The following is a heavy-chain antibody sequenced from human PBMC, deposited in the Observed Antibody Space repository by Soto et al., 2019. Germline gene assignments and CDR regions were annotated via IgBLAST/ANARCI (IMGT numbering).Heavy chain of an antibody. CDR3: AKSKDYSVHPLRDY. Sequence: QVQLQESGPGLVKPSETLSLTCAVSGGSINNSDWWSWVRQPPGKGLEGIGEIYHSGSTTYNPSLNSRCTMSVDKAKNQLSLKLSFVTAAVTAVYYCAKSKDYSVHPLRDYWGQGTLVTVS. J-gene: IGHJ4*02. V-gene: IGHV4-4*02. CDR1: GGSINNSDW. CDR2: IYHSGST. D-gene: IGHD4-4*01.